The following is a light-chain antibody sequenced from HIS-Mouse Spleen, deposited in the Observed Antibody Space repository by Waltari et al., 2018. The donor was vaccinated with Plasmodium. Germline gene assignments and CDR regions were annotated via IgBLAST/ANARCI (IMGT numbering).Light chain of an antibody. V-gene: IGKV3-15*01. Sequence: IVMTQSPATLSVSRGGGATLSRKASQSVNSKLAWYQQKPGQAPRLIIYGASNKATGIPARFSGSGSGTEFTFTISSLQSEDFAVYYCQQYNNWSFTFGPGTKVDIK. J-gene: IGKJ3*01. CDR1: QSVNSK. CDR2: GAS. CDR3: QQYNNWSFT.